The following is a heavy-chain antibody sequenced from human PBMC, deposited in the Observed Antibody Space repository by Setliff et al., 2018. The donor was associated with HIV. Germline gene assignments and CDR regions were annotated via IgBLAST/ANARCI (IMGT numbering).Heavy chain of an antibody. V-gene: IGHV4-4*07. J-gene: IGHJ4*02. CDR1: GGSISNFY. Sequence: SETLSLTCSVSGGSISNFYWSWIRQPPGKGLEWVGHIYSTGDTNYNPSLKSRVTLSADTSKSQLSLSLTSVTAADTAVYYCARDSGGYNYGFAVGSFDYWGQGALVTAPQ. CDR3: ARDSGGYNYGFAVGSFDY. CDR2: IYSTGDT. D-gene: IGHD5-18*01.